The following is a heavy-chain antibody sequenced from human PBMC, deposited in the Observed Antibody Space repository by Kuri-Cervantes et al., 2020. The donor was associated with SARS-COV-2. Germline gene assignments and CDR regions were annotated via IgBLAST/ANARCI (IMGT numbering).Heavy chain of an antibody. V-gene: IGHV1-18*01. D-gene: IGHD1-26*01. CDR1: GGTFSSYA. CDR2: ISAYNGNT. CDR3: ARDVGATLYYYYGMDV. J-gene: IGHJ6*02. Sequence: ASVKVSCKASGGTFSSYAISWVRQAPGQGLEWMGWISAYNGNTNYAQKLQGRVTMTTDTSTSTAYMELRSLRSDDTAVYYCARDVGATLYYYYGMDVWGQGTTVTVSS.